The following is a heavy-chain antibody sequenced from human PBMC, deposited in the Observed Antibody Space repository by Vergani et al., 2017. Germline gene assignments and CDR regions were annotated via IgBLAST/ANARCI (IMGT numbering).Heavy chain of an antibody. V-gene: IGHV4-31*03. Sequence: QVQLQESGPGLVKPSQTLSLTCTVSGGSISSGGYYWSWIRQHPGKGLEGIGYIYYSGSTNYNPSLKSRVTISVDTSKNQFSLKLSSVTAADTAVYYCARGGTGVATPPDACDIWGQGRMVTVSS. CDR3: ARGGTGVATPPDACDI. CDR2: IYYSGST. CDR1: GGSISSGGYY. D-gene: IGHD5-12*01. J-gene: IGHJ3*02.